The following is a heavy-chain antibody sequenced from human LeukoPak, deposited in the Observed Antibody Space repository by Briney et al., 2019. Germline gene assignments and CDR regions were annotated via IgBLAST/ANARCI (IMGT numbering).Heavy chain of an antibody. V-gene: IGHV3-23*01. CDR2: ISGSGGST. CDR3: ARAGSFRFDY. J-gene: IGHJ4*02. CDR1: GFTFSSYG. D-gene: IGHD3-10*01. Sequence: GGSLRLSCAASGFTFSSYGMSWVRQAPGKGLEWVSAISGSGGSTYYADSVKGRLTISRDNAKNTLYLQMNDLRAEDTAVYYCARAGSFRFDYWGQGTLVTVSS.